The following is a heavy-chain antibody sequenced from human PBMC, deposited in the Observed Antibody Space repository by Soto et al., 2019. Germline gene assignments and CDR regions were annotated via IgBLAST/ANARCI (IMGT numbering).Heavy chain of an antibody. Sequence: PSETLSLTCTVSGDSISTSNYYWGWIRQPPGKGLEWIGRVYYSGNTYYNASLKSRVTVSVDRSKNQFSLKLSSVTAADTAIYYCARRPHYDFWSGQRGFDYWGQGTLVTVSS. CDR3: ARRPHYDFWSGQRGFDY. CDR2: VYYSGNT. V-gene: IGHV4-39*01. J-gene: IGHJ4*02. D-gene: IGHD3-3*01. CDR1: GDSISTSNYY.